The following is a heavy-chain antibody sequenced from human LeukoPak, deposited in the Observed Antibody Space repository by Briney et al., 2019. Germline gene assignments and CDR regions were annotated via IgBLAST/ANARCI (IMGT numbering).Heavy chain of an antibody. J-gene: IGHJ4*02. D-gene: IGHD2-2*01. Sequence: GGSLRLSCAASGFTFSSYTMNWVRQPPGKGLEWVSNIGTSSTTIYYADSVKGRFTISRDNAKNSLYLKMNSLRAEDTAVYYCARGSVRSTSCSSYWGQGTLVTVSS. CDR2: IGTSSTTI. CDR3: ARGSVRSTSCSSY. V-gene: IGHV3-48*01. CDR1: GFTFSSYT.